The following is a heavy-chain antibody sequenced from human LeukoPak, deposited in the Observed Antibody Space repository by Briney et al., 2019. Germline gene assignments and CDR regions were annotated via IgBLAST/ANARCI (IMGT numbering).Heavy chain of an antibody. D-gene: IGHD2-2*01. CDR3: AKDRCSSTRCLLYFES. CDR1: GFAFSNYA. J-gene: IGHJ4*02. Sequence: GGSLRLPCITSGFAFSNYAMNWVRQAPGKGLEWVSGISGGSAYYADSVKGRFTISRDNSKNVLYLQMNRLRAEDTAVYYCAKDRCSSTRCLLYFESWGQGTLVTVSS. V-gene: IGHV3-23*01. CDR2: ISGGSA.